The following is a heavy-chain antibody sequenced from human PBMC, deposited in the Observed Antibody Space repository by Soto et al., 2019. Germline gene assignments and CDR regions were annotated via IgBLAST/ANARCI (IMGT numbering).Heavy chain of an antibody. CDR3: ARDLDSTFDS. CDR2: VGYDGSNK. D-gene: IGHD4-17*01. V-gene: IGHV3-33*01. J-gene: IGHJ4*02. CDR1: GLTFSSYG. Sequence: QVHLVESGGGVVRPGGSLRLSCAASGLTFSSYGMHWVRQAPGKGLDWVAVVGYDGSNKYYADSVKGRFTISRDNSKNTLSLQMNSRRSEDTAVYYCARDLDSTFDSWGQGTLVTVSS.